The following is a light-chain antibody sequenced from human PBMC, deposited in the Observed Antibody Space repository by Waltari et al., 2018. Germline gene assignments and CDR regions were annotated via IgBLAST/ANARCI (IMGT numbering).Light chain of an antibody. Sequence: LTQSPGTLSLAPGERATLSCRASQSISRYLAWYQQKPSQAPSLLIYAASTRATDTPDRFSGSGSGTAFSLTISGLEPGDSAVYYCQHHFRLPATFGQGTKVEIK. V-gene: IGKV3-20*01. CDR1: QSISRY. J-gene: IGKJ1*01. CDR3: QHHFRLPAT. CDR2: AAS.